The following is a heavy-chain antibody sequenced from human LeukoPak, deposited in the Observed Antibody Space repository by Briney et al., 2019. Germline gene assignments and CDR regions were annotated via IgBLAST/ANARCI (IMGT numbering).Heavy chain of an antibody. V-gene: IGHV5-10-1*01. CDR2: IDPGDSYT. CDR3: ARRRADSSGYFYGGFDP. CDR1: GYSFTSYW. D-gene: IGHD3-22*01. J-gene: IGHJ5*02. Sequence: GESLRISCKGSGYSFTSYWITWVRLMPGEGREWMGTIDPGDSYTNYSPSFQGHVTITVDRSITTAYLQWSSLKASDTAIYYCARRRADSSGYFYGGFDPWGQGTLVTVSS.